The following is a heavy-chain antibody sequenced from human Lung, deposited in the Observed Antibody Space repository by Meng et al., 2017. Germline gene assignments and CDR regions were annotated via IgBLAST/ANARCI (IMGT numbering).Heavy chain of an antibody. Sequence: QVQLQQWGAGLLKPAETLSLACAIYGGSFSGYYWSWIRQPPGKGLEWIGEINHSRSTNYNPSLKSRVTISVDTSKNQFSLKLSSVTAADTAVYYCARGLYAWGSYRYVGVDYWGQGTLVTVSS. CDR1: GGSFSGYY. CDR3: ARGLYAWGSYRYVGVDY. D-gene: IGHD3-16*02. CDR2: INHSRST. J-gene: IGHJ4*02. V-gene: IGHV4-34*01.